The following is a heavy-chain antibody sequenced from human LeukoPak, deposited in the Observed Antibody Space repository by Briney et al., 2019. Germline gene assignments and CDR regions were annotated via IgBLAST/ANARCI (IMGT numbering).Heavy chain of an antibody. V-gene: IGHV3-74*01. Sequence: GGSLRLSCAASGFTFSSYSMNWVRQAPGKGLVWVSRINGDGRRTSYADSVKGRFTISRDNAKNTMFLQVNSLSADDTAVYYCTRDPGVSAHDWYFDLWGRGTLVTVS. J-gene: IGHJ2*01. D-gene: IGHD2-8*01. CDR1: GFTFSSYS. CDR3: TRDPGVSAHDWYFDL. CDR2: INGDGRRT.